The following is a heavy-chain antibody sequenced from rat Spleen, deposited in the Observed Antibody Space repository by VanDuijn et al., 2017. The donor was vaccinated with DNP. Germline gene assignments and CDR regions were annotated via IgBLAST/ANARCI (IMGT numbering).Heavy chain of an antibody. CDR2: IRGGGST. CDR3: ARSGDYSSYYVMDA. Sequence: QVQLKESGPGLVQPSQTLSPTCTVSGFSLSIYGVSWVRQLPGKGLEWIGIIRGGGSTDYNLALKSRLSINRDTSKSQVFLEMNSLQHEDTAMYFCARSGDYSSYYVMDAWGQGTSVTVSS. V-gene: IGHV2-16*01. D-gene: IGHD1-2*01. J-gene: IGHJ4*01. CDR1: GFSLSIYG.